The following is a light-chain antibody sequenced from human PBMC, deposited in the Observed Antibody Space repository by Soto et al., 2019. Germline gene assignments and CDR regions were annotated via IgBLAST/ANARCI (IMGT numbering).Light chain of an antibody. J-gene: IGKJ2*01. CDR1: QSSSSW. V-gene: IGKV1-5*03. CDR3: QQYKSYPYT. CDR2: KAS. Sequence: DIQMTQSPSTLSASVGDRVTITCRASQSSSSWVAWYQQKPGKAPKLLIYKASSLESGVPSRFSGSGSGTEFTLTISSLKPDDFATYYCQQYKSYPYTFGQGNKLDIK.